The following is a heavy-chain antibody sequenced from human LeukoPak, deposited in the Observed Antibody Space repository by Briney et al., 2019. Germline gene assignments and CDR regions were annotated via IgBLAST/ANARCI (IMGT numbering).Heavy chain of an antibody. Sequence: GGSLRLSCAASGFTFDDYGMSWVRQAPGKGLEWVSGINWNGGSTGYADSVKGRFTISRDNAKNSLYLQMNSLRAEDTALYYCARGSLRITIFGVVIYYYYYMDVWGKGTTVTVSS. J-gene: IGHJ6*03. CDR3: ARGSLRITIFGVVIYYYYYMDV. V-gene: IGHV3-20*04. D-gene: IGHD3-3*01. CDR2: INWNGGST. CDR1: GFTFDDYG.